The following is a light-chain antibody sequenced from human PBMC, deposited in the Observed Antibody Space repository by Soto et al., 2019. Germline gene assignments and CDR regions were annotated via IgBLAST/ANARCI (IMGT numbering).Light chain of an antibody. V-gene: IGLV2-14*01. CDR2: EVS. CDR3: SSYTSGSAWV. CDR1: SSDVGGYDY. J-gene: IGLJ3*02. Sequence: QSALTQPASVSGSPGQSITISCTRTSSDVGGYDYVSWYQQHPGKTPKLIIYEVSNRPSGISNRFSGSKSAYTASLTISGLQTEDEADYYCSSYTSGSAWVFGGGTKVTV.